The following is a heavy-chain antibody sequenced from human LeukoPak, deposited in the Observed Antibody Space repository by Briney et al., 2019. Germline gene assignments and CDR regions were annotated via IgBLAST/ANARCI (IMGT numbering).Heavy chain of an antibody. D-gene: IGHD1-26*01. Sequence: SETLSLTCTVSGGSISSGDYYWSWIRQPPGKGLEWIGYIYYSGSTHYNPSLKSRVTISVDTSKNQFSLKLSSVTAADTAVYYCTGGSYSRYFDYWGQGTLVTVSS. CDR1: GGSISSGDYY. CDR2: IYYSGST. V-gene: IGHV4-30-4*08. CDR3: TGGSYSRYFDY. J-gene: IGHJ4*02.